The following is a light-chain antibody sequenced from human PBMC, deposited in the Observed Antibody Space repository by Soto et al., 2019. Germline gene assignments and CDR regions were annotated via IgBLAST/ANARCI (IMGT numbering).Light chain of an antibody. CDR2: NNN. CDR1: SSNIGAGYD. J-gene: IGLJ1*01. V-gene: IGLV1-40*01. CDR3: QSYDSRLTAYV. Sequence: QSVLTQPPSVSGAPGQRVTISCTGNSSNIGAGYDVHWYQQLPGTAPKLLIYNNNDRPSGVPDRFSGSRSGTSASLALTGLQSEDEADYYCQSYDSRLTAYVFGAGTKLTVL.